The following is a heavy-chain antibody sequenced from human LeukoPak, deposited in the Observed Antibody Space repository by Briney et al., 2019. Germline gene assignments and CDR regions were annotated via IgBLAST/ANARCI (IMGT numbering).Heavy chain of an antibody. J-gene: IGHJ4*02. CDR3: ARDTGPFDY. V-gene: IGHV3-21*01. CDR2: ISSSSTYI. CDR1: GLIFSSHT. Sequence: KAGGSLRLSCAAPGLIFSSHTMNWVRQAPGKGLEWVSSISSSSTYIDYADSVKGRFTISRDNAKSSLYLQMSSLRAEDTAVYYCARDTGPFDYWGQGTLVTVSS.